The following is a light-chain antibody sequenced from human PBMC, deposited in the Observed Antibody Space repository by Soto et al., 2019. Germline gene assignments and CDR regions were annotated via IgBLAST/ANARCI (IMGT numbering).Light chain of an antibody. J-gene: IGKJ1*01. CDR3: QQYNSYPWT. CDR1: QSISSW. CDR2: TAS. Sequence: DIQMTQSPSTLSASVGDRVTITCRASQSISSWLAWYQQKPGKAPKSLIYTASSLESGVPSRFSGSGSGTEYTLTISSLQPDDFATYYCQQYNSYPWTFGQGTKVEIK. V-gene: IGKV1-5*03.